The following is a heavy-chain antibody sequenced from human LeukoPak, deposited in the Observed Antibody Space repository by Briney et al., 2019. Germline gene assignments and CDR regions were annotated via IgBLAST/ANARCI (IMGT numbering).Heavy chain of an antibody. CDR3: AKAATGTTKVNWFDP. CDR2: ISGSGGST. V-gene: IGHV3-23*01. CDR1: GFTFSSYA. J-gene: IGHJ5*02. Sequence: GGSLRLSCAASGFTFSSYAMSWVRQAPGKGLEWVSAISGSGGSTYYADSVKGRFTNSRDNSKNTLYLQMNSLRAEDTAVYYCAKAATGTTKVNWFDPWGQGTLVTVSS. D-gene: IGHD1-7*01.